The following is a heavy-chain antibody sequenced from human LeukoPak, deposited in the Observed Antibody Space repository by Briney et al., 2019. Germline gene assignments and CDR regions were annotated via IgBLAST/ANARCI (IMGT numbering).Heavy chain of an antibody. D-gene: IGHD3-10*01. CDR3: ASGITMARGVITDY. V-gene: IGHV3-11*06. CDR1: GFTFSDYY. J-gene: IGHJ4*02. CDR2: ISSSSSYT. Sequence: GGSLRLSCAASGFTFSDYYMSWIRQAPGKGLEWVSYISSSSSYTNYADSVKGRFTISRDNAKNSLYLQMNSLRAEDTAVYYCASGITMARGVITDYWGQGTLVTVSS.